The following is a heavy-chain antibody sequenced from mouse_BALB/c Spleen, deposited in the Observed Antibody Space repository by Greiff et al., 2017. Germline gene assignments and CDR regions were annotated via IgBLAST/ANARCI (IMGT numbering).Heavy chain of an antibody. V-gene: IGHV2-9*02. CDR2: IWAGGST. Sequence: QVQLQQSGPGLVAPSQSLSITCTVSGFSLTSYGVHWVRQPPGKGLERLGVIWAGGSTNYNSALMSRLSISKDNSKSQVFLKMNSLQTDDTAMYYCARPIITTVVAGDYAMDYWGQGTSVTVSS. CDR1: GFSLTSYG. J-gene: IGHJ4*01. D-gene: IGHD1-1*01. CDR3: ARPIITTVVAGDYAMDY.